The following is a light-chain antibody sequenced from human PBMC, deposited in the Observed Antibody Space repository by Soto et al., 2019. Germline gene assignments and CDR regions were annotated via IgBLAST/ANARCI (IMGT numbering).Light chain of an antibody. CDR3: QQYSSYWT. V-gene: IGKV1-5*01. Sequence: IQMTQSPSTLSASVGDRVTITCRASQTINSWLAWYQQKPGKAPRLLIYDASSLESGVPSRFSGSGSGTEFTLTISSLQPDDFATYYCQQYSSYWTFGQGTKVDIK. J-gene: IGKJ1*01. CDR1: QTINSW. CDR2: DAS.